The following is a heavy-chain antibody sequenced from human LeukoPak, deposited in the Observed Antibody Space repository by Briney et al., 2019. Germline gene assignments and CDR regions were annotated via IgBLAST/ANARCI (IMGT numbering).Heavy chain of an antibody. CDR1: GFTFSSYA. CDR3: ARGAHTAMYYFDY. CDR2: ISYDGGNT. Sequence: PGGSLRLSCAASGFTFSSYAMHWVRQAPGKGLEWVAIISYDGGNTYYADSVKGRFTVSRDNSKNTLYLQMNSLRDEDTAMYYCARGAHTAMYYFDYWGQGTLVTVSS. V-gene: IGHV3-30-3*01. D-gene: IGHD5-18*01. J-gene: IGHJ4*02.